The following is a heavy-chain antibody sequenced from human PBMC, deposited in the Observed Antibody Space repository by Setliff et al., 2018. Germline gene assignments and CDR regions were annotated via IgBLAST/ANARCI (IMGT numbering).Heavy chain of an antibody. Sequence: PSETLSLTCTVSGGSISSGDYYWSWIRQPPGKGLEWIGYIYYSGSTYYNPSLKSRLRISVDTSKNQFSLKLSSVTAADTAVYYCARDPIMGFYDSTGYSTLNWYFDLWGRGTLVTVSS. D-gene: IGHD3-22*01. J-gene: IGHJ2*01. CDR1: GGSISSGDYY. CDR2: IYYSGST. V-gene: IGHV4-30-4*08. CDR3: ARDPIMGFYDSTGYSTLNWYFDL.